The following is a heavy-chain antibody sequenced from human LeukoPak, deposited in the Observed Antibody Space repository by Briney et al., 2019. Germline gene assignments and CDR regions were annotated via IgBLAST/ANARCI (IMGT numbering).Heavy chain of an antibody. V-gene: IGHV3-11*01. CDR3: ARRGSGRHFDF. CDR1: GFTFSDYY. Sequence: GGSLRLPCAASGFTFSDYYMSWIRQAPGKGPEWVSYISGGISTIYYADSLKGRFTVSRDNAKNSLYLLMNSLRAEDTAVYYCARRGSGRHFDFWGQGTLVTVSS. D-gene: IGHD2-15*01. J-gene: IGHJ4*02. CDR2: ISGGISTI.